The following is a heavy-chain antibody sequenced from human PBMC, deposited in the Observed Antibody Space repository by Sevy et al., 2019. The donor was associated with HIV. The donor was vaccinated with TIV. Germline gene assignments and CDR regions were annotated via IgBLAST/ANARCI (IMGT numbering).Heavy chain of an antibody. CDR2: VYYPGGT. CDR1: GGSINSDH. CDR3: ARRNDFDI. Sequence: SETLSLTCTVSGGSINSDHWNWIRQPPGKGLEWIGYVYYPGGTNYNPSLKNRVTISVDRTKNQFSLNLTSVTAADTAVYYCARRNDFDIWGQGTMVTVSS. J-gene: IGHJ3*02. V-gene: IGHV4-59*08.